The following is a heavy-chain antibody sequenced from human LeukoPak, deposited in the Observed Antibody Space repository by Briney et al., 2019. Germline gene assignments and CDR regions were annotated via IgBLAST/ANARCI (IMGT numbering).Heavy chain of an antibody. CDR2: IYYSGST. CDR3: ARQVKTYYGSGSFDY. J-gene: IGHJ4*02. D-gene: IGHD3-10*01. Sequence: SETLSLTCTVSGGSISSYYWSWIRQPPGKGLEWIGYIYYSGSTNYNPSLKSRVTISVDTSKNQFSLKLSSVTAADTAVYYRARQVKTYYGSGSFDYWGQGTLVTVSS. V-gene: IGHV4-59*08. CDR1: GGSISSYY.